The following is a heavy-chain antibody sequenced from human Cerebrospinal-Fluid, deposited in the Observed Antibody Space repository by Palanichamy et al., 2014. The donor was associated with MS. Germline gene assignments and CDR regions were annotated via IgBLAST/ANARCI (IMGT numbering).Heavy chain of an antibody. J-gene: IGHJ4*02. V-gene: IGHV4-59*01. Sequence: VQLQESGPGLVKPSETLSLTCTVSGGSISSYYWSWIRQPPGKGLERIGYIYYSGSTNYNPSLKSRVTISVDTSKNQFSLKLSSVTAADTAFYYCARVRSGWYYFDYWGQGTLLTVSS. CDR1: GGSISSYY. CDR2: IYYSGST. D-gene: IGHD6-19*01. CDR3: ARVRSGWYYFDY.